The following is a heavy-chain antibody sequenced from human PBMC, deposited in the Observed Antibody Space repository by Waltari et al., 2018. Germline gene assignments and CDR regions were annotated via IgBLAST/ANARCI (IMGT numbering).Heavy chain of an antibody. D-gene: IGHD3-22*01. CDR2: MYSCGST. CDR3: AKAPSGDSSGSPL. Sequence: RLESGGGLVQPGGSLRLSCAASGFTFSSYAMILARQAPGKGLEWVLVMYSCGSTYYADDVKGRFTITRDNAKNTMYLQMNSLTAEDPAVYYCAKAPSGDSSGSPLGGQGTLVTVSS. V-gene: IGHV3-23*03. J-gene: IGHJ4*02. CDR1: GFTFSSYA.